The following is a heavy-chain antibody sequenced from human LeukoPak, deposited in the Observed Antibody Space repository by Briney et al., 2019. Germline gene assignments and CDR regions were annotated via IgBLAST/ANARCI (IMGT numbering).Heavy chain of an antibody. Sequence: PGGSLRLSCAASGFTFSSYGMHWVRQAPGKGLEWVAVVWYDGSNKYYADSVKGRFTISRDNSKNTLYLQMNSLRAKDTAVYYCARDAPEYSYGPGPFDYWGQGTLVTVSS. J-gene: IGHJ4*02. CDR3: ARDAPEYSYGPGPFDY. D-gene: IGHD5-18*01. V-gene: IGHV3-33*01. CDR1: GFTFSSYG. CDR2: VWYDGSNK.